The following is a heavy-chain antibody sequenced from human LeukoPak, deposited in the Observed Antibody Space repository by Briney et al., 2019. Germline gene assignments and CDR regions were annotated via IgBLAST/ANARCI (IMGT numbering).Heavy chain of an antibody. V-gene: IGHV4-31*03. J-gene: IGHJ5*02. CDR1: GGSISSGDFY. CDR3: AREEGNWFDP. CDR2: THYSGST. Sequence: SETLSLTCTVSGGSISSGDFYWTWIRQNPGKGLEWIGYTHYSGSTYYNPSLKSRVTISVDTSKNQFSLKLSSVAAADTAVYYCAREEGNWFDPWGQGTLVTVSS.